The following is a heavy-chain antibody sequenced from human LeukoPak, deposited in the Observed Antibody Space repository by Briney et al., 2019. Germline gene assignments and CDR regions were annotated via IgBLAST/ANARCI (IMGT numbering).Heavy chain of an antibody. CDR2: IWYDGSNK. J-gene: IGHJ5*02. V-gene: IGHV3-33*01. D-gene: IGHD1-26*01. Sequence: PGGSLRLSCAASGFTFSSYGMHWVRQAPGKGLEWVAVIWYDGSNKYYADSVKGRFPISRDNSKNTLYLQMNSLGAEDTAVYYCARDFFSGSYPTGGFDPWGQGTLVTVSS. CDR1: GFTFSSYG. CDR3: ARDFFSGSYPTGGFDP.